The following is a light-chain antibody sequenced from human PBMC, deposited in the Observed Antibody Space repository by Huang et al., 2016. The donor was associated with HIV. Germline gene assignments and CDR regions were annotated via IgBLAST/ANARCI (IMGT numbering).Light chain of an antibody. J-gene: IGKJ2*01. CDR2: GAS. CDR3: QQYNNWPPYT. Sequence: EIVMTQSPATLSVSPGERATLSCRASQNVNSNLAWYQQKPGQPPRLLIYGASTRATDIPARFSGSGSETEFTLTISSLQSEDFAVYCCQQYNNWPPYTFGQGTKLEIK. V-gene: IGKV3-15*01. CDR1: QNVNSN.